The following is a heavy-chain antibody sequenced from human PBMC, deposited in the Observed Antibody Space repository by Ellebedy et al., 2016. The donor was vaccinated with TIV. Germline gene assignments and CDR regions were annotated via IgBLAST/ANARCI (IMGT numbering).Heavy chain of an antibody. D-gene: IGHD6-13*01. CDR1: GGSISGYY. V-gene: IGHV4-59*01. Sequence: PSETLSLTCTVSGGSISGYYWSWIRQSPRARLEWIGYVYSDGGTSYNPSLKSRVTMSIDTSKNHFSLKVKSATVADTAVYYCVRGMVAAAGLGGWFDPWGQGTLVTVSS. J-gene: IGHJ5*02. CDR3: VRGMVAAAGLGGWFDP. CDR2: VYSDGGT.